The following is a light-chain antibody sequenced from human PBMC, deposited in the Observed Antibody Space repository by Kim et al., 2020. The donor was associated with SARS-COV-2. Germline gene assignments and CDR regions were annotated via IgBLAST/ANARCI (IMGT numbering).Light chain of an antibody. Sequence: DIQMTQSPSTRSASVGDRVSITCRVSQNIDKWLAWFQQKPGKVPKLLIFKTSSLEGGVPSRFSGSGSGTDFSLTISNLQPEDFATYYCQQYNGSSWTFGQGTKVDIK. CDR3: QQYNGSSWT. J-gene: IGKJ1*01. CDR1: QNIDKW. V-gene: IGKV1-5*03. CDR2: KTS.